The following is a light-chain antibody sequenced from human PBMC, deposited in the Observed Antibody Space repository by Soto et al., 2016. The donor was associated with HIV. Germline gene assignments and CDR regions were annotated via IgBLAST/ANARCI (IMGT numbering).Light chain of an antibody. J-gene: IGKJ2*01. V-gene: IGKV1-17*01. CDR1: QDIGND. CDR2: GAS. CDR3: QQLSSHLYT. Sequence: DIQMTQSPSSLSASVGDIVTITCRASQDIGNDLGWYQQKPGQAPKRLIYGASSLESGVPSRFSGSRSATEFTLTISSLQPEDFATYYCQQLSSHLYTFGQGTRLEIK.